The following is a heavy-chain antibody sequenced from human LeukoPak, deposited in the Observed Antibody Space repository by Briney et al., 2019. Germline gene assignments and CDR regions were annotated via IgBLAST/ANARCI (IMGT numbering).Heavy chain of an antibody. CDR2: IYYSGST. CDR3: ARHGDVLTGYRMHV. D-gene: IGHD3-9*01. J-gene: IGHJ6*02. CDR1: GGSISSYY. V-gene: IGHV4-59*08. Sequence: PSETLSLTCTVSGGSISSYYWSWIRQPPGKGLEWIGFIYYSGSTNYKPSLKSRLTLSVGTSKKQISLKLISVTAADTAVYYCARHGDVLTGYRMHVWGQGTTVTVSS.